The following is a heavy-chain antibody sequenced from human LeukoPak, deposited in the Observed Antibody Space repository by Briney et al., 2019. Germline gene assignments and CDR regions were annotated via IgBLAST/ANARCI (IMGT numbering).Heavy chain of an antibody. J-gene: IGHJ4*02. Sequence: GGSLRLSCAASGLTFSSYGMHWVRQAPGKGLEWVAVIWYDGSNKYYADSVKGRFTFSRDNSKNTLYLQMNSLRAEDTAVYYCAKEYCSNSVCHSLDYWGQGTLVTVSS. CDR2: IWYDGSNK. V-gene: IGHV3-30*02. CDR3: AKEYCSNSVCHSLDY. D-gene: IGHD2-8*01. CDR1: GLTFSSYG.